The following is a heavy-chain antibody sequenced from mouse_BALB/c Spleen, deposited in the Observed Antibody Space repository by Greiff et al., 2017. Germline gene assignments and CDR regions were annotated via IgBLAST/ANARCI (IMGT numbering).Heavy chain of an antibody. V-gene: IGHV2-5-1*01. CDR1: GFSLTSYG. CDR3: AKNSLLGRDWYFDV. J-gene: IGHJ1*01. Sequence: QVQLQQSGPSLVQPSQSLSITCTVSGFSLTSYGVHWARQSPGKGLEWLGVIWRGGSTDYNAAFMSRLSITKDNSKSQVFFKMNSLQADDTAIYYCAKNSLLGRDWYFDVWGAGTTVTVSS. D-gene: IGHD4-1*01. CDR2: IWRGGST.